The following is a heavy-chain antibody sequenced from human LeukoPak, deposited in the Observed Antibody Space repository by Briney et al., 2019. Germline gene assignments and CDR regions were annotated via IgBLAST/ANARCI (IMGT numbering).Heavy chain of an antibody. Sequence: PGGPLRLSCAVSGFTFSTYSIHWVRQAPGKGLEWVSVISADGRIKYYSDSVKGRFTISRDNSLNTLHLQMNNLRAGDTAAYYCAREFGHDRWYFDYWGQGALVTVSS. D-gene: IGHD5-12*01. V-gene: IGHV3-30*03. J-gene: IGHJ4*02. CDR1: GFTFSTYS. CDR3: AREFGHDRWYFDY. CDR2: ISADGRIK.